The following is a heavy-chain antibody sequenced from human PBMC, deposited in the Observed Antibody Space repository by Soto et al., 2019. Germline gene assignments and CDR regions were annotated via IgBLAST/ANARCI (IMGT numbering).Heavy chain of an antibody. CDR1: GYSFTSYW. Sequence: GESLKISCKGSGYSFTSYWIGWVRQMPGKGLEWMGIIYPGDSDTRYSPSFQGQVTISADKSTSTAYLQWSSLKASDTAMYYWARTVPYCSGGSCYSGWFDPWGQGTLVTVSS. V-gene: IGHV5-51*01. D-gene: IGHD2-15*01. CDR2: IYPGDSDT. J-gene: IGHJ5*02. CDR3: ARTVPYCSGGSCYSGWFDP.